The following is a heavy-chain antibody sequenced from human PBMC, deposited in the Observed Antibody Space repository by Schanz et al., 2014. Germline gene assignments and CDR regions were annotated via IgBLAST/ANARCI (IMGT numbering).Heavy chain of an antibody. Sequence: EVQLVESGGCLVKPGGSLRLSCVASGFTVSSNYMSWVRQAPGKGLEWVAVIYSGGSTFYTDSGKGRFTISRDNSKNTMYLQMNSLIAEDTAVYYCAKCIGWYGRCAFDIWGQGTMVTVSS. J-gene: IGHJ3*02. CDR2: IYSGGST. CDR3: AKCIGWYGRCAFDI. V-gene: IGHV3-53*01. D-gene: IGHD6-19*01. CDR1: GFTVSSNY.